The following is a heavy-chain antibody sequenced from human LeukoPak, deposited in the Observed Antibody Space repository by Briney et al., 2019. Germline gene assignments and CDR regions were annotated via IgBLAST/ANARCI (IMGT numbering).Heavy chain of an antibody. CDR1: GYNFATYW. J-gene: IGHJ2*01. Sequence: GESLKISCKGSGYNFATYWIGWVRQQPGKGLEWMGNIYLGDSNTRYSPSFQGQVTISADKSISTAYLQWSSLKDSDTAMYYCATPTVTTHWYFDLWGRGTLVTVSS. CDR3: ATPTVTTHWYFDL. V-gene: IGHV5-51*01. D-gene: IGHD4-17*01. CDR2: IYLGDSNT.